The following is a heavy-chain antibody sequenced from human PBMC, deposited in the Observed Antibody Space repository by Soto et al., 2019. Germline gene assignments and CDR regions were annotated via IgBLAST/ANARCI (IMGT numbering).Heavy chain of an antibody. Sequence: GESLKISCKGSGYSFTSYWIGWVRQMPGKGLEWMGIIYPGDSDTRYSPSFQGQVTISADKSISTAYLQWSSLKASDTAMYYCARLTNIFGGWANYYYYMDVWGKGTTVTVSS. D-gene: IGHD3-3*01. V-gene: IGHV5-51*01. CDR3: ARLTNIFGGWANYYYYMDV. CDR1: GYSFTSYW. J-gene: IGHJ6*03. CDR2: IYPGDSDT.